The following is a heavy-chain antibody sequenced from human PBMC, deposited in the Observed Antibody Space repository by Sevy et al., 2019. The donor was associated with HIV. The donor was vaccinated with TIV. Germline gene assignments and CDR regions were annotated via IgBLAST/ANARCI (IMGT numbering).Heavy chain of an antibody. Sequence: GGSLRLSCAASGFTFSSYAMHWVRQAPGKGLEWVAVISYDGSNKYYADSVKGRFTISGDNSKNPLYLQMNSLRTEDTAVYYCARDRGSGKNVFFDYWGQGTLVTVSS. CDR1: GFTFSSYA. D-gene: IGHD3-10*01. CDR3: ARDRGSGKNVFFDY. CDR2: ISYDGSNK. V-gene: IGHV3-30-3*01. J-gene: IGHJ4*02.